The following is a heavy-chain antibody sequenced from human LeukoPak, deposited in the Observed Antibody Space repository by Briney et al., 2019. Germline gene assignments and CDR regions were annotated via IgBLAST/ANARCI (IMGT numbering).Heavy chain of an antibody. V-gene: IGHV3-23*01. CDR2: ISGSGGST. J-gene: IGHJ4*02. D-gene: IGHD2-15*01. Sequence: PGGSLRLSCAASGLTFSSYAMSWVRQAPGKGLEWVSAISGSGGSTYYADSVKGRFTISRDNSKSTLCLQMNSLRAEDTAVYYCAKQLGYCSDGSCYLPYWGQGTLVTVSS. CDR1: GLTFSSYA. CDR3: AKQLGYCSDGSCYLPY.